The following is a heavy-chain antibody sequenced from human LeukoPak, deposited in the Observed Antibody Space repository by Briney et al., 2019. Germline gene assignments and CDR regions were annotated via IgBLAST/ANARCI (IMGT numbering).Heavy chain of an antibody. J-gene: IGHJ3*02. CDR2: VYPTGST. Sequence: PSETLSLTCTVSGGSINSSSYYWGWIRQPPGKGLEWIGSVYPTGSTSYNPSLKSRITLSIGTSRNQFSLRLNSVTAADTAVYYCARRRAFDIWGQGTMVTVSS. CDR1: GGSINSSSYY. V-gene: IGHV4-39*01. CDR3: ARRRAFDI.